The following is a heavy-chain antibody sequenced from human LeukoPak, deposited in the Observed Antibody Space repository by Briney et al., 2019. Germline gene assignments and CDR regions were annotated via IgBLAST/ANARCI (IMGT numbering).Heavy chain of an antibody. Sequence: GGSLRLSCAASGFTFSSYAMSWVRQAPGKGLEWVSGISGSGDNTYYADSVKGRFTISRDNAKNSLYLQMNSLRAEDTAVYYCARDYYYDSSGYPHGYWGQGTLVTVSS. CDR3: ARDYYYDSSGYPHGY. V-gene: IGHV3-23*01. CDR2: ISGSGDNT. D-gene: IGHD3-22*01. J-gene: IGHJ4*02. CDR1: GFTFSSYA.